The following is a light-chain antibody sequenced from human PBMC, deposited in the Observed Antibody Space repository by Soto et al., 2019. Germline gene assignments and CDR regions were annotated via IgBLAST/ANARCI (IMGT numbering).Light chain of an antibody. V-gene: IGLV2-8*01. Sequence: QSALTQPPSASGSPGQSVTISCTGTSSDIGAYNYVSWFQQHPGEAPKLIISEANKRPSGVPNRFSGSKSGNTASLTVSGLQAEDEADYYCTSYGGRDNLIFGGGTKLTVL. J-gene: IGLJ2*01. CDR1: SSDIGAYNY. CDR3: TSYGGRDNLI. CDR2: EAN.